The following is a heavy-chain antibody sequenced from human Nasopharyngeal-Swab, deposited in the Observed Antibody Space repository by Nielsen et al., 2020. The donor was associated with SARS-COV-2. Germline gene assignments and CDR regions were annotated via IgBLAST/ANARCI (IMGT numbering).Heavy chain of an antibody. CDR3: ARVAAGRFDY. D-gene: IGHD6-19*01. J-gene: IGHJ4*02. CDR2: IYRGGST. CDR1: GFTVSSNY. Sequence: GGSLRLSCAASGFTVSSNYMSWVRQAPGKGLEWVSVIYRGGSTYYADSVKGRFTISRHNSKNTLYLQMNSLRAEDTAVYYCARVAAGRFDYWGQGTLVTVSS. V-gene: IGHV3-53*04.